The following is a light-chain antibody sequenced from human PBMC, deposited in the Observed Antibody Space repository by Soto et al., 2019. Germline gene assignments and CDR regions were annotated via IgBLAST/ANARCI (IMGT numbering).Light chain of an antibody. J-gene: IGLJ3*02. V-gene: IGLV2-11*01. CDR3: CSYAGTYLV. CDR1: ISDVGGYDY. Sequence: QSVLTQPRSVSGSPGQSVTISCTGTISDVGGYDYVSWYQQHPGEAPKLMIYTVTKRPSGVPDRFSGSKSGNTASLTISGLRAEDEADYYCCSYAGTYLVFGGGTKLTVL. CDR2: TVT.